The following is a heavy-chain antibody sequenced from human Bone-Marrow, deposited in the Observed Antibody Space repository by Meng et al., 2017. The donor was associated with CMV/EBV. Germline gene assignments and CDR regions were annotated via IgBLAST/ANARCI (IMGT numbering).Heavy chain of an antibody. CDR2: INNKAST. Sequence: SETLSLTCAVYGDSFSNYFWNWVRQPPGKGLEWIGEINNKASTNYNPSLKSRVTMSVDTSKNQFSLKLTSVTASDTAVYFCARSHYRNTITCSLRRADFVYGLDVWGQGTTVTVSS. CDR3: ARSHYRNTITCSLRRADFVYGLDV. J-gene: IGHJ6*02. D-gene: IGHD3-10*01. V-gene: IGHV4-34*01. CDR1: GDSFSNYF.